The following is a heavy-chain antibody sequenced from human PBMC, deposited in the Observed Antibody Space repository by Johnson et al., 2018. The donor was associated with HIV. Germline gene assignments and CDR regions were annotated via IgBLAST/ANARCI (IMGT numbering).Heavy chain of an antibody. V-gene: IGHV3-66*02. J-gene: IGHJ3*02. CDR1: GFTVSSNY. CDR3: ARLAWELGAFDI. D-gene: IGHD1-26*01. CDR2: IYSGGST. Sequence: VQLVESGGGVVRPGGSLRLSCAASGFTVSSNYMSWVRQAPGKGLEWVSGIYSGGSTYYADSVKGRFTISRDNSKNTLYLQMNSLRAEETAVYYCARLAWELGAFDIWGQGTMVTVSS.